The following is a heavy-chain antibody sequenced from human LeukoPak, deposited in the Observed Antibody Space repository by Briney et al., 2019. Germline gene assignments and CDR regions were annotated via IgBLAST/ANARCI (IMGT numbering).Heavy chain of an antibody. Sequence: GGSLRLSFAASGFTLSRYTTNGVRQAPGKGLEWVSSISNSGFYIYYADSVKGRFVVSRDNANNSLYLQMNSLRDEDTAVYYCVTDGASDIWGQGTMVTVSS. CDR3: VTDGASDI. V-gene: IGHV3-21*01. CDR1: GFTLSRYT. CDR2: ISNSGFYI. J-gene: IGHJ3*02.